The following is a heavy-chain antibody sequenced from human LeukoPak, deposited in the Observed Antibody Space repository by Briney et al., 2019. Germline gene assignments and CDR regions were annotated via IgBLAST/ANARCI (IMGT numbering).Heavy chain of an antibody. V-gene: IGHV3-23*01. CDR1: GFTFRSYV. Sequence: GGSLRLSCAASGFTFRSYVMSWVRQAPGKGLEWVSAISGSGDSTYYADSVKGGFTISRDNSKNTLYLQMNSLRAEDTAVYYCAKEGYSYGPPGYWGQGTLVTVSS. D-gene: IGHD5-18*01. J-gene: IGHJ4*02. CDR2: ISGSGDST. CDR3: AKEGYSYGPPGY.